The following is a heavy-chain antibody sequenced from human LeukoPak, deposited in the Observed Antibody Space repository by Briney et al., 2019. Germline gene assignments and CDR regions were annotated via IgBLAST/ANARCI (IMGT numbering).Heavy chain of an antibody. J-gene: IGHJ4*02. CDR2: INPSGGST. D-gene: IGHD6-19*01. V-gene: IGHV1-46*01. Sequence: ASVKVSCKASGYTFTSYYMHWVRQAPGQGLEWMGIINPSGGSTSYAQKFQGRVTMTRDTSTSTVYMELSSLRSEDTAVYYCAREEYSSGWYHHYFDYWGQGTLVTVSS. CDR3: AREEYSSGWYHHYFDY. CDR1: GYTFTSYY.